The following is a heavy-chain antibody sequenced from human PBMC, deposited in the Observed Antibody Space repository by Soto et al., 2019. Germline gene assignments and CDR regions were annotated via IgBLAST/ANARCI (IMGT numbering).Heavy chain of an antibody. J-gene: IGHJ5*02. V-gene: IGHV1-18*01. CDR1: GYTFNTYG. Sequence: GASVKVSCKTSGYTFNTYGINWVRPAPGQGLELMGWISAYDGKTTYADKFQGRVTLTTDTSTSTAYMELRSLRSDDTTIYYCARDPHEFWTSYWFDPWGQGTPVTVS. CDR3: ARDPHEFWTSYWFDP. CDR2: ISAYDGKT. D-gene: IGHD3-3*01.